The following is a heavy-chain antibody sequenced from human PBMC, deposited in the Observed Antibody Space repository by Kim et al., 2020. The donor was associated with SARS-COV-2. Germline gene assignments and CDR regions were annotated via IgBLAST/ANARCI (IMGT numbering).Heavy chain of an antibody. CDR2: IYYSGST. CDR3: LERGSAAGTGFFDY. J-gene: IGHJ4*02. CDR1: GGSISSSSYY. Sequence: SETLSLTCTVSGGSISSSSYYWGWIRQPPGKGLEWIGSIYYSGSTYYNPSLKSRVTISVDTSKNQFSLKLSSVTAADTAVYYCLERGSAAGTGFFDYWGQGTLVTVSS. V-gene: IGHV4-39*01. D-gene: IGHD6-13*01.